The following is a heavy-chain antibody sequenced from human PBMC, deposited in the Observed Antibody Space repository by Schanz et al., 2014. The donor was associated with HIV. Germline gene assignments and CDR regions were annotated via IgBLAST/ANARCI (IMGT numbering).Heavy chain of an antibody. CDR1: GYTFTNYA. D-gene: IGHD2-15*01. CDR3: ARGSCSGGTCYSGDH. Sequence: QVQLVQSGTEVKKPGASVTVSCKASGYTFTNYAINWVRQAPGQGLEWMGWISNYIGNTDYAQNLQGRVTMTADTFPNIAYMALRSLTSDDTAVYYCARGSCSGGTCYSGDHWGQGTLVTVSA. J-gene: IGHJ4*02. CDR2: ISNYIGNT. V-gene: IGHV1-18*01.